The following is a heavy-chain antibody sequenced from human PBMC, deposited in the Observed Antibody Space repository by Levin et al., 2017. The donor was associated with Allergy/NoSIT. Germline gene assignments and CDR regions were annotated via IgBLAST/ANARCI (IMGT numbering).Heavy chain of an antibody. D-gene: IGHD4-23*01. CDR3: ARERRGVTPEGGMDV. CDR1: GYTFTGYY. Sequence: ASVKVSCKASGYTFTGYYMHWVRQAPGQGLEWMGWINPNSGGTNYAQKFQGWVTMTRDTSISTAYMELSRLRSDDTAVYYCARERRGVTPEGGMDVWGQGTTVTVSS. CDR2: INPNSGGT. V-gene: IGHV1-2*04. J-gene: IGHJ6*02.